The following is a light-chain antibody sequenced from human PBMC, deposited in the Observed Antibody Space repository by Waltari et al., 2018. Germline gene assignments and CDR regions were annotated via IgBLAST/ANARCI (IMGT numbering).Light chain of an antibody. Sequence: ITCRARQTSSSYLNWYQQKPGKAPKFLIYAASSLRSGVPSRFSGSRSGTEFTLTISSLQPEDFATYYCQQTFSTQTTFGQGTRLELK. CDR1: QTSSSY. J-gene: IGKJ5*01. CDR2: AAS. V-gene: IGKV1-39*01. CDR3: QQTFSTQTT.